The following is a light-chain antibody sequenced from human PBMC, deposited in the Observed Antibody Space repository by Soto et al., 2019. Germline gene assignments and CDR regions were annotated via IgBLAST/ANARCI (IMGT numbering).Light chain of an antibody. CDR3: NSYSSSTTLYL. V-gene: IGLV2-14*01. Sequence: QSMLTQPASVSGSPGQSITISCTGTSTDVGGYNYVSWYQQHPGKAPKLMISDVSNRPSGVSIRFSGSKSGNTASLTISGLQAEDEADYYCNSYSSSTTLYLFGTGTKVTVL. J-gene: IGLJ1*01. CDR1: STDVGGYNY. CDR2: DVS.